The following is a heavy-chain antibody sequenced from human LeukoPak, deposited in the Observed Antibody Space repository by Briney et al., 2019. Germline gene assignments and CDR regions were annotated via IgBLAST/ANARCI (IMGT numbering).Heavy chain of an antibody. CDR3: ARVDSTGRRKHYFDY. D-gene: IGHD3-22*01. Sequence: GGSLRLSCAASGFTVSSNYMSWVRQAPGKGLEWVSVIYSGDTTNYADSVEGRFTISRDSSQNTLYLQMDSLRVDDTALYFCARVDSTGRRKHYFDYWGQGALVTVSS. CDR2: IYSGDTT. CDR1: GFTVSSNY. J-gene: IGHJ4*02. V-gene: IGHV3-66*02.